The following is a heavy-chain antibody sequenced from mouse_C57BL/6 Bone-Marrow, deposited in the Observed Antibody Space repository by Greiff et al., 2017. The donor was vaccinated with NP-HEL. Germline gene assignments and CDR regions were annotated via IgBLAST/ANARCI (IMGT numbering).Heavy chain of an antibody. CDR2: ISSGGSYT. CDR1: GFTFSSYG. D-gene: IGHD1-1*01. V-gene: IGHV5-6*01. J-gene: IGHJ3*01. Sequence: EVKLVESGGDLVKPGGSLKLSCAASGFTFSSYGMSWVRQTPDKRLEWVATISSGGSYTYYPDSVKGRFTISRDNAKNTLYLQMSSLKSEDTAMYYCASVLRCGFAYWGQGTLVTVSA. CDR3: ASVLRCGFAY.